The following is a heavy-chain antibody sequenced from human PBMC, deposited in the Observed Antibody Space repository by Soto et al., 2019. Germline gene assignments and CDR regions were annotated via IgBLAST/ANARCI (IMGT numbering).Heavy chain of an antibody. CDR3: ARDYLAISSGDAFDI. CDR1: GFTFSSYG. Sequence: PGGSLRLSCAASGFTFSSYGMHWVRQAPGKGLVWVSRINSDGSSTSYADSVKGRFTISRDNAKNTLYLQMNSLRAEDTAVYYCARDYLAISSGDAFDIWGQGTMVTVSS. D-gene: IGHD3-3*01. J-gene: IGHJ3*02. V-gene: IGHV3-74*01. CDR2: INSDGSST.